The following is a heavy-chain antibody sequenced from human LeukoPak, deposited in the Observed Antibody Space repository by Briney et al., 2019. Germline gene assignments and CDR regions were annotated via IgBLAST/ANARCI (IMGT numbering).Heavy chain of an antibody. V-gene: IGHV4-34*01. CDR3: ALGTCRSTSCPPFY. J-gene: IGHJ1*01. D-gene: IGHD2-2*01. Sequence: SDTLSLTCAAYGGSFSGYYWSWIRQPPGQGLESNGEINHNRSTNYNPYLKSRVTISVDSSNNQFSLKLSYVTTADPAVYYCALGTCRSTSCPPFYWGQGTLVTVSS. CDR1: GGSFSGYY. CDR2: INHNRST.